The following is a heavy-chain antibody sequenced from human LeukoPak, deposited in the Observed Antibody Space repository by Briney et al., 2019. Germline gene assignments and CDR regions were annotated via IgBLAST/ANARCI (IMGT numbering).Heavy chain of an antibody. V-gene: IGHV3-30*18. CDR2: ISYDGSNK. Sequence: PGGSLRLSCAASGFTFSSYGMHWVRQAPGKGLEWVAVISYDGSNKYYADSVKGRFTISRDNSKNTLYLQMNSLGAEDTAVYYCAKSADAVAALLNYYGMDVWGQGTTVTVSS. J-gene: IGHJ6*02. CDR1: GFTFSSYG. D-gene: IGHD6-19*01. CDR3: AKSADAVAALLNYYGMDV.